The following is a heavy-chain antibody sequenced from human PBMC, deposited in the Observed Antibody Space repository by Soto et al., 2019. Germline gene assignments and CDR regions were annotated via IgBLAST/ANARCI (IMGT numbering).Heavy chain of an antibody. D-gene: IGHD3-10*01. CDR3: ATNYGSGSAHFDN. J-gene: IGHJ4*02. CDR1: GDTFNFYT. CDR2: IIPMLGMS. V-gene: IGHV1-69*02. Sequence: QVQLVQSGAEVKKPGSSVKVSCTASGDTFNFYTISWVRQAPGQGLEWMGRIIPMLGMSNYAQNFQGRVTLXXDXPTSTAYMELSSLRSEDTALYYCATNYGSGSAHFDNWGQGTLVTVSS.